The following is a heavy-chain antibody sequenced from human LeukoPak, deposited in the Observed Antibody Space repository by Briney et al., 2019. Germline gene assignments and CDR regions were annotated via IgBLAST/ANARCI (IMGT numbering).Heavy chain of an antibody. Sequence: GGSLRLFCAASGFTFSSYAMSWVRQAPGKGLEWVSGISGSGGSTYYADSVKGRFTISRDNSKNTLFLQMNSLRAEDTAVYYCAKDALISFRGAWSQSDYWGQETPVTVSS. CDR3: AKDALISFRGAWSQSDY. D-gene: IGHD3-16*02. CDR1: GFTFSSYA. V-gene: IGHV3-23*01. CDR2: ISGSGGST. J-gene: IGHJ4*02.